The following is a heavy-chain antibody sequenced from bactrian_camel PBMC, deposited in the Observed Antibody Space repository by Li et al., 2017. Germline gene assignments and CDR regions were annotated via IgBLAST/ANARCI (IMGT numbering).Heavy chain of an antibody. CDR1: GFTSSTVA. CDR2: INTRSTST. J-gene: IGHJ4*01. Sequence: VQLVESGGALVQPGGSLGLSCAASGFTSSTVAMSWVRQVKGKGFEWVSTINTRSTSTYYADSVEGRFAISRDNAKTTLYLQMNSLRVDDAAMYYCAIGLFADFGLGRGTQVTVS. D-gene: IGHD5*01. V-gene: IGHV3S14*01.